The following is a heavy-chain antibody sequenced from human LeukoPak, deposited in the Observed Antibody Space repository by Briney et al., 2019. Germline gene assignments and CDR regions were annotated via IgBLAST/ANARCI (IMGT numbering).Heavy chain of an antibody. CDR3: VKDRYVARGDYLDF. V-gene: IGHV3-23*01. CDR2: IGGSDGST. J-gene: IGHJ4*02. CDR1: GFTFNNYY. Sequence: GGSVTLSCVASGFTFNNYYMTWVRQAPGKGLEWVRTIGGSDGSTYYADSVKGRFTISRDNAKNTQSLQMSSLKTEDTAIYYCVKDRYVARGDYLDFWGQGTLVTVSS. D-gene: IGHD3-10*01.